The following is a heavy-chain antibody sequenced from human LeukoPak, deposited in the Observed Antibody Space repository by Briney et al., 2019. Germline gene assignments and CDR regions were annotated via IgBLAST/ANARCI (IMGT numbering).Heavy chain of an antibody. CDR2: ISAYNGNT. CDR3: ARGEVGATTTYYFDY. V-gene: IGHV1-18*01. J-gene: IGHJ4*02. Sequence: ASVKVSCKASGYTFTSYGISWVRQAPGQGLEWMGWISAYNGNTNYAQKLQGRVTMTTDTSTSTAYMELRSLRSDDTAAYYCARGEVGATTTYYFDYWGQGTLVTVSS. D-gene: IGHD1-26*01. CDR1: GYTFTSYG.